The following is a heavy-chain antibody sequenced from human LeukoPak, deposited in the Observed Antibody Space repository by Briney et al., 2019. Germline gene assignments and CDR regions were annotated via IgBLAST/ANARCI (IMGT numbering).Heavy chain of an antibody. D-gene: IGHD3-22*01. J-gene: IGHJ3*02. CDR1: GFTFSSYE. CDR3: ARERFIDYYDSSGYLEAFDI. V-gene: IGHV3-33*08. Sequence: GGSLRLSCAASGFTFSSYEMNWVRQAPGKGLEWVAVIWYDGSNKYYADSVKGRFTISRNNSKNTLYLQMNSLRAEDTAVYYCARERFIDYYDSSGYLEAFDIWGQGTMVTVSS. CDR2: IWYDGSNK.